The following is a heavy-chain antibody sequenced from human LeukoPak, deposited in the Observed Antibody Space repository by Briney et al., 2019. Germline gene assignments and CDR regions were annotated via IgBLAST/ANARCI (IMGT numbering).Heavy chain of an antibody. CDR1: GGSITSSSYY. Sequence: PSETLSLTCTVSGGSITSSSYYWGWIRQPPGKGLEWIGYIYYSGSTYYNPSLTSRVTISVDTSKNQFSLKLSSVTAADTAVYYCTRSRYCSSTSCYGMDVWGQGTTVTVSS. V-gene: IGHV4-31*03. CDR3: TRSRYCSSTSCYGMDV. D-gene: IGHD2-2*01. J-gene: IGHJ6*02. CDR2: IYYSGST.